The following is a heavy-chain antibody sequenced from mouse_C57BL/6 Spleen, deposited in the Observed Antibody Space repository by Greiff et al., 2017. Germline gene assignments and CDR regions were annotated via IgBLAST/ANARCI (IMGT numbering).Heavy chain of an antibody. J-gene: IGHJ3*01. CDR2: IWGGGST. Sequence: VQLQQSGPGLVAPSQSLSITCTVSGFSFTSYGVDWVRQPPGKGLEWLGVIWGGGSTNYNSALMSRLRISKANAKGQVCIKMNSLQTDDTAMYYCAKHDWDTSFAYWGQGTLVTVSA. CDR1: GFSFTSYG. D-gene: IGHD4-1*01. CDR3: AKHDWDTSFAY. V-gene: IGHV2-9*01.